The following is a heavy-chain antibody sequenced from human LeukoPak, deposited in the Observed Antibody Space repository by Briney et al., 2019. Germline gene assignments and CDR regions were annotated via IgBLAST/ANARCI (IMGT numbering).Heavy chain of an antibody. CDR1: GFTFSSYG. Sequence: PGGSLRLSCAASGFTFSSYGMHWVRQAPGKGLEWVAVIWYDGSNRYYADSVKGRFTISRDNSENTLYLQMNSLRAEDTAVYYCVRAGALVIREYYFDYWGQGTLVTVST. V-gene: IGHV3-33*01. D-gene: IGHD3-9*01. CDR2: IWYDGSNR. J-gene: IGHJ4*02. CDR3: VRAGALVIREYYFDY.